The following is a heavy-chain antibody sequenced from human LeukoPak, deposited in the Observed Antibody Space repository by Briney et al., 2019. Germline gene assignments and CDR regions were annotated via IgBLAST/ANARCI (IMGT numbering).Heavy chain of an antibody. CDR3: ARGRAVWSGYPSFDY. CDR1: GGSFSGYY. D-gene: IGHD3-3*01. J-gene: IGHJ4*02. Sequence: SETLSLTCAVYGGSFSGYYWSWIRQPPGKGLEWIGEINHSGSTNYNPSLKSRVTISVDTSKNQFSLKLSPVTAADTAVYYCARGRAVWSGYPSFDYWGQGTLVTVSS. CDR2: INHSGST. V-gene: IGHV4-34*01.